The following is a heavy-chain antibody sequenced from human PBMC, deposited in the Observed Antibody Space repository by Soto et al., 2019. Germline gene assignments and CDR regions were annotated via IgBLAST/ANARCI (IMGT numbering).Heavy chain of an antibody. D-gene: IGHD5-18*01. Sequence: GESLKISCKGSGYSFTSYWIGWVRQMPGKSLEWMGIIYPGDSDTRYSPSFQGQVTISADKSISTAYLQWSSLKASDTAMYYCARHADWVRSYGSPYGMDVWGQGTTVTVSS. V-gene: IGHV5-51*01. CDR2: IYPGDSDT. CDR1: GYSFTSYW. CDR3: ARHADWVRSYGSPYGMDV. J-gene: IGHJ6*02.